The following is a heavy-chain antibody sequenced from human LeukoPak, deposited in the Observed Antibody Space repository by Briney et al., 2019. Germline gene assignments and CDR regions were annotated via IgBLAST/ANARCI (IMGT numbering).Heavy chain of an antibody. J-gene: IGHJ4*02. CDR3: ARGPRYCSSTSCYAPRFNY. CDR2: IYYSGST. D-gene: IGHD2-2*01. CDR1: GLSISNYY. Sequence: SETLSLTCSVSGLSISNYYWSWIRQPPGKGLEWIGYIYYSGSTNYNPSLKSRVTISVDTSKNQFSLKLSSVTAADTAVYYCARGPRYCSSTSCYAPRFNYWGQGTLVTVSS. V-gene: IGHV4-59*01.